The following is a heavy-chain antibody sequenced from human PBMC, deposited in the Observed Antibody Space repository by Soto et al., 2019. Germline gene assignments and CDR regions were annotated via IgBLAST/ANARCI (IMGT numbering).Heavy chain of an antibody. CDR1: GFTFSDWY. CDR2: ISTGGDTI. Sequence: GGSLRLSCAAPGFTFSDWYMSWIRQAPGKGLEWLSYISTGGDTIYYADSVKGRFTISRDNAKNSLYLQMNSLRAEDTAVYYCATSWQWLSPWGQGTLVTVSS. J-gene: IGHJ4*02. CDR3: ATSWQWLSP. V-gene: IGHV3-11*01. D-gene: IGHD6-19*01.